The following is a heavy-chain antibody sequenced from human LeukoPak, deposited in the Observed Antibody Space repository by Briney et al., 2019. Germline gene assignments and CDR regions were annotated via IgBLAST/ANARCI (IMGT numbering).Heavy chain of an antibody. J-gene: IGHJ3*02. CDR1: GFTFSSYW. CDR3: ARDGSGSGDYDAYDGFDI. V-gene: IGHV3-7*01. Sequence: GGSLRLSCAASGFTFSSYWMSWVRQAPGKGLEWVANIKQDGSEKYYVDSVKGRFTISRDNAKNSLYLQMSSLRAEDTAVNYCARDGSGSGDYDAYDGFDIWGQGTLVTVSS. CDR2: IKQDGSEK. D-gene: IGHD4-17*01.